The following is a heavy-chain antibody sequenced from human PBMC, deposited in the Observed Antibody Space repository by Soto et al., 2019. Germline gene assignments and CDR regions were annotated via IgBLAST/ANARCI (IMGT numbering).Heavy chain of an antibody. D-gene: IGHD2-15*01. CDR3: ARDRGYCIGINCPKRIPREKWFDS. J-gene: IGHJ5*01. Sequence: PSETLSLTCAVSGASITHYYSNWIRQSPGKGLEWIVSFSSTGSTVYNPSLGSRVTISVDTPENQFSLRLNSVIAADTAVYYCARDRGYCIGINCPKRIPREKWFDSWGQGTLVTVSS. V-gene: IGHV4-59*01. CDR1: GASITHYY. CDR2: FSSTGST.